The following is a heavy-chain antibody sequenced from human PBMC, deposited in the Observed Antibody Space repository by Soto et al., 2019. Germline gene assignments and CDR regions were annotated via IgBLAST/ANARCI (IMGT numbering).Heavy chain of an antibody. CDR1: GFTFSSYG. J-gene: IGHJ4*02. Sequence: QVQLVESGGGVVQPGRSLRLSCAASGFTFSSYGMHWVRQAPGKGLEWVAVISYDGSNKDYADSVKGRFTISRDNSKNTLYLQMNSRRADDTAVYYCAKAALLIDYWGQGTLVTVSS. CDR2: ISYDGSNK. CDR3: AKAALLIDY. V-gene: IGHV3-30*18. D-gene: IGHD2-21*01.